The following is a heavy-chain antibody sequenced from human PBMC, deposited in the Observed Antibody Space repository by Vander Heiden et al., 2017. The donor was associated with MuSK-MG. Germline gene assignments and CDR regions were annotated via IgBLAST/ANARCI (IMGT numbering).Heavy chain of an antibody. CDR1: GGSISSSSYY. J-gene: IGHJ4*02. CDR2: IHYSGRT. Sequence: QLQLQESGPGLVKPSETLSLTCTVSGGSISSSSYYWGWIRQPPGKGLEWIATIHYSGRTYYNPSLNSRVTISVDTSKKQFSLRLISVTAADTAVYFCASLKSYSGTYPLDYWGQGTLVTVSS. D-gene: IGHD1-26*01. CDR3: ASLKSYSGTYPLDY. V-gene: IGHV4-39*01.